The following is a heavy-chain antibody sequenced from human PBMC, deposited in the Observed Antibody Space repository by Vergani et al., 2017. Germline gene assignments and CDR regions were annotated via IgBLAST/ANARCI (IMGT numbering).Heavy chain of an antibody. Sequence: QVQLQESGPGLVKPSQTLSLTCTVSGGSINSHNYYWSWIRQPAGKGLEWIGRIYTSGSTNYNPSLKSRVTMSVDTSKNQFSLKLSSVTAADTAVYYCARSTSRVDFYFDYWGQGTLVTVSS. V-gene: IGHV4-61*02. CDR2: IYTSGST. CDR1: GGSINSHNYY. CDR3: ARSTSRVDFYFDY. D-gene: IGHD2-2*01. J-gene: IGHJ4*02.